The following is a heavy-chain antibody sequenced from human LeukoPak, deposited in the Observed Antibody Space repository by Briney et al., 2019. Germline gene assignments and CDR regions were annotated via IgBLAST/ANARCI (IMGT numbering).Heavy chain of an antibody. J-gene: IGHJ6*03. D-gene: IGHD4-17*01. CDR2: ISAHNGNT. V-gene: IGHV1-18*01. Sequence: ASVKVSCKASGYTFTSYGISWVRQAPGQGLEWMGWISAHNGNTNYAQKLQGRVTMTTDTSTSTAYMELRSLRSDDTAVYYCARVTPTVTTSWGPYYYYYYMDVWGKGTTVTISS. CDR3: ARVTPTVTTSWGPYYYYYYMDV. CDR1: GYTFTSYG.